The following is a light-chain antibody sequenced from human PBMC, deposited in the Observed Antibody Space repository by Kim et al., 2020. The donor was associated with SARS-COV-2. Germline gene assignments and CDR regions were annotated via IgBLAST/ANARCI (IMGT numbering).Light chain of an antibody. CDR2: GAS. CDR1: QSVSTN. CDR3: QQYNSLVT. J-gene: IGKJ2*01. Sequence: EIVMTQSPATLSVSPGERATLSCRASQSVSTNLAWFQQKPGQAPRLLIYGASTRATRIPARFSGSGSGTDFTLTISSLQSEDYAVYYCQQYNSLVTFGQGTKLEIK. V-gene: IGKV3D-15*01.